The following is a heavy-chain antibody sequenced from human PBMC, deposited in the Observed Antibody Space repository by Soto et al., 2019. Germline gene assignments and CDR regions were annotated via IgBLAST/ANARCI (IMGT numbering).Heavy chain of an antibody. CDR2: IIPIFGTA. J-gene: IGHJ4*02. V-gene: IGHV1-69*01. D-gene: IGHD1-1*01. CDR1: GGTFSSYA. Sequence: QVQLVQSGAEVKKPGSSVKVSCKASGGTFSSYAISWVRQAPGQGLEWMGGIIPIFGTANYAQKFQGRVTISANESTSTAYMELISLRCEDTVVYYCAREMGTMGAFDYWGQGTLVTGSS. CDR3: AREMGTMGAFDY.